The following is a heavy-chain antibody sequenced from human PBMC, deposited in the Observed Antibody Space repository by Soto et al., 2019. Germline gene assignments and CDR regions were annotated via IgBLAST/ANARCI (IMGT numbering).Heavy chain of an antibody. CDR3: AKVRSRGWKSHDP. Sequence: QVQLQESGPGLVKPSETLSLTCIVSGGSISSSYWSWIRQPPGKGLEWIGYIYSSGGTNYNPSLKSRVTISVDTSKNQFSLKLKSVTAADTAVYFCAKVRSRGWKSHDPWGQGTLVTVSS. D-gene: IGHD6-19*01. CDR1: GGSISSSY. J-gene: IGHJ5*02. CDR2: IYSSGGT. V-gene: IGHV4-59*01.